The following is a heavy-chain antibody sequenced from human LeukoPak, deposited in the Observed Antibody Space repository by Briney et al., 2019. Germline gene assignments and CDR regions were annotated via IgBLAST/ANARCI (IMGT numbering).Heavy chain of an antibody. D-gene: IGHD3-10*01. Sequence: PSETLSLTCTVSGGSVSTSDYYWTWIRQPPGKGLEWIGYIYSNGNTVYSPSLNSRASISLDTSKNQFFLRLTSVIAADTAVYYCARTSRHYYNSGSDVAPWPAEMDVWGQGTTVTVSS. V-gene: IGHV4-61*08. CDR3: ARTSRHYYNSGSDVAPWPAEMDV. J-gene: IGHJ6*02. CDR1: GGSVSTSDYY. CDR2: IYSNGNT.